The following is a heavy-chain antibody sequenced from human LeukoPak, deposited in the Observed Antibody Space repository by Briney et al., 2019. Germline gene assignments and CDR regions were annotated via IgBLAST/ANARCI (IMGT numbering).Heavy chain of an antibody. Sequence: SETLSLTCTVSGGSISSYYWSWIRQPPGKGLEWIGYIYYSGSTNYNPSLKSRVTISVDTSKNQFSLKLSSVTAADTAVYYCARLIDDAFDIWGQGTMVTVSP. CDR3: ARLIDDAFDI. V-gene: IGHV4-59*01. J-gene: IGHJ3*02. CDR1: GGSISSYY. CDR2: IYYSGST. D-gene: IGHD3-22*01.